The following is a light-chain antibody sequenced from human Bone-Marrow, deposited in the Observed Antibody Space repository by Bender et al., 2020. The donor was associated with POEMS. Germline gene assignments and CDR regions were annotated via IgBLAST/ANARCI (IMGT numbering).Light chain of an antibody. Sequence: SYELTQPPSVSVSPGQTASITCSGEKLGDKYSCWYQQKPGQSPVPLIYDDTKRPPGIPERFSGSNSGNTATLTISGAQPMDEADYYCQAWDSGAALYVFGTGTRVTVL. V-gene: IGLV3-1*01. J-gene: IGLJ1*01. CDR2: DDT. CDR1: KLGDKY. CDR3: QAWDSGAALYV.